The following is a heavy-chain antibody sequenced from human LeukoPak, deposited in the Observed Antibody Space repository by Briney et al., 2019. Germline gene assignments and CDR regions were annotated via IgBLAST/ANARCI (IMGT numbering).Heavy chain of an antibody. CDR1: GFTVSSTY. J-gene: IGHJ4*02. V-gene: IGHV3-53*01. Sequence: GGSLRLSCAASGFTVSSTYLSWVRQAPGKGLEWVSVIYSGGTTYYAESAKGRFTISRDNAENTLYLQMNSLRAEDTAVYYCARDRGAGVGYYDYWGQRTLVTVSS. D-gene: IGHD6-13*01. CDR2: IYSGGTT. CDR3: ARDRGAGVGYYDY.